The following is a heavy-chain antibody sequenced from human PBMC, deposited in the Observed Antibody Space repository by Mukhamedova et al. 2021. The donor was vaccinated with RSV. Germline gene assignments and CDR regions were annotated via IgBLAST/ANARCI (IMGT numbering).Heavy chain of an antibody. V-gene: IGHV3-23*01. CDR3: AKDHSPDGLTSPFDY. CDR2: VTDNSGST. J-gene: IGHJ4*02. D-gene: IGHD5-24*01. Sequence: GKGLEWVSTVTDNSGSTYCTDSVKGRFTVSRDNPKNTLYLQMNGLRADDTAVYYFAKDHSPDGLTSPFDYWRLVTPVIVSS.